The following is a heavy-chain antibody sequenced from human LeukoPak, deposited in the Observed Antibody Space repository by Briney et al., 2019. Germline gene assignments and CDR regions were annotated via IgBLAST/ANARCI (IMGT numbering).Heavy chain of an antibody. CDR1: GASITNSAYH. J-gene: IGHJ4*02. V-gene: IGHV4-39*01. CDR3: ARGGSSSWYYYFDY. Sequence: SETLSLTCTVSGASITNSAYHWGWIRQPPGKGLEWIGSINYSGGTHYNPSLKSRVTISADKSKNQSSLKLRSVTAADTAVYYCARGGSSSWYYYFDYWGQGTLVTVSS. CDR2: INYSGGT. D-gene: IGHD6-13*01.